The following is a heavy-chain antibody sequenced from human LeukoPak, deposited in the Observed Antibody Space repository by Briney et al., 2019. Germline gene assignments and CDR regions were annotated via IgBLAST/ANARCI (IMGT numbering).Heavy chain of an antibody. D-gene: IGHD1-26*01. CDR3: TTGAGVWELRDTGDI. CDR1: GFTFSNAW. J-gene: IGHJ3*02. CDR2: IKSKTDGGTT. Sequence: GGSLRLSCAASGFTFSNAWMSWVHQAPGKGLEWVGRIKSKTDGGTTDYAAPVKGRFTISRDDSKNTLYLQMNSLKTEDTAVYYCTTGAGVWELRDTGDIWGQGQWSPSLQ. V-gene: IGHV3-15*01.